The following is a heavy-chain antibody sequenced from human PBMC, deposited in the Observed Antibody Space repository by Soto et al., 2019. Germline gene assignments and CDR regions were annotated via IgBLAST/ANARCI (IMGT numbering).Heavy chain of an antibody. J-gene: IGHJ4*02. CDR3: ARSWSRGSYYFDY. CDR2: VYNSATT. Sequence: SETLSLTCIVSGDSLGSYCWSWIRQSPGKGLEWVGYVYNSATTNYNPSLKSRVTISVDTSKNQFSLNLTSVTAADTAVYYCARSWSRGSYYFDYWGQGTLVTSPQ. D-gene: IGHD1-26*01. CDR1: GDSLGSYC. V-gene: IGHV4-59*01.